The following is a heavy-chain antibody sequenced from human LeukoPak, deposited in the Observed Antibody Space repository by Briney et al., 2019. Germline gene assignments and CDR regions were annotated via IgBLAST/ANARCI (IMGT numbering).Heavy chain of an antibody. CDR1: GLTVNTNF. D-gene: IGHD6-19*01. CDR3: AREVFSGGWCQFDP. J-gene: IGHJ5*02. Sequence: GGSLRLSCAASGLTVNTNFMSWVRQAPGKGLEWVSVIYPSGSTHYGDAVKGRFTISRDNFKSAVFLEMSSVTDEDTAVYYCAREVFSGGWCQFDPWGQGTLVTVSS. V-gene: IGHV3-53*01. CDR2: IYPSGST.